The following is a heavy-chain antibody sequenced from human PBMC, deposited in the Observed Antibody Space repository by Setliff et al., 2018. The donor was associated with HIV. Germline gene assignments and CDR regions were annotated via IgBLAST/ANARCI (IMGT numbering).Heavy chain of an antibody. J-gene: IGHJ4*02. Sequence: GGSLSLSCAASGFTFRNYKFNWVRQAPGEGLEWVSAILITGERTFYADSVKGRFTISRDNSKNTVYLQMNSLRAEDTAEYYCAKELAASGLGYFDSWGRGILVTVSS. V-gene: IGHV3-23*01. CDR2: ILITGERT. CDR3: AKELAASGLGYFDS. CDR1: GFTFRNYK. D-gene: IGHD3-22*01.